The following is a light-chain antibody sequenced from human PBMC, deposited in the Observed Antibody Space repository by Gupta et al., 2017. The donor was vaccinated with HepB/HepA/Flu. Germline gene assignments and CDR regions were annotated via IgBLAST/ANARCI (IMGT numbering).Light chain of an antibody. CDR1: QSVGSW. CDR3: QQYENFSWT. V-gene: IGKV1-5*03. Sequence: DIQMTQSPSTLSASVGDTFTITCRATQSVGSWLAWYQQKPGKTPKLLIYKASRLGSGVPSRFSGSGFGTEFALTISSLQPDDFATYYCQQYENFSWTFGQGTKVEI. J-gene: IGKJ1*01. CDR2: KAS.